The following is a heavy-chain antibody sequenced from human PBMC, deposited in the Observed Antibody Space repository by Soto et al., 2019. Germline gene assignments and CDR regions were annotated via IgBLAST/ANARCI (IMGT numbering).Heavy chain of an antibody. CDR2: IIPILGIA. V-gene: IGHV1-69*08. Sequence: QVQLVQSGAEVKKPGSSVKVSCKASGGTFSSYTISWVRQAPGQGLEWMGRIIPILGIANYAQKFQGRVTIIADKSTSTAYMELSSLRSEDTAVYYCAREAAAGYYYYYGMDVWGQGTTVTVSS. D-gene: IGHD6-13*01. CDR1: GGTFSSYT. CDR3: AREAAAGYYYYYGMDV. J-gene: IGHJ6*02.